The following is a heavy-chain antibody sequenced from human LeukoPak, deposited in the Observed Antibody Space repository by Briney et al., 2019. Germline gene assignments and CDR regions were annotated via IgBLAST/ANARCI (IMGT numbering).Heavy chain of an antibody. D-gene: IGHD3-10*01. CDR3: ATLLVRGVIWGVFDH. Sequence: ASVKVSCKVSGYTLTELSMHWVRQAPGKGLEWMGGFDPEDGETIYAQKFQGRVTMTEDTSTDTAYMELSSLRSEDTAVYYCATLLVRGVIWGVFDHWGQGTLVTVSS. CDR2: FDPEDGET. CDR1: GYTLTELS. V-gene: IGHV1-24*01. J-gene: IGHJ4*02.